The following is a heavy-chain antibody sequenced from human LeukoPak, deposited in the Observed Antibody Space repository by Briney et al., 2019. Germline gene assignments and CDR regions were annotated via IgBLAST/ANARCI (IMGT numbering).Heavy chain of an antibody. D-gene: IGHD1-26*01. CDR3: ASSLGGNADVDY. CDR1: GYTLTELS. V-gene: IGHV1-24*01. Sequence: ASVKVSCKVSGYTLTELSMHWVRQAPGKGLEWMGGFDPEDGETIYAQKFQGRVTMTEDTSTDTAYMELRSLRSDDTAVYYCASSLGGNADVDYWGQGTLVTVSS. CDR2: FDPEDGET. J-gene: IGHJ4*02.